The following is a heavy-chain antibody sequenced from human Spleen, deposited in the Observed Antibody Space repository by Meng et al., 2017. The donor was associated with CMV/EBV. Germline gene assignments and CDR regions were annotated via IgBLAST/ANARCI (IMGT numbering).Heavy chain of an antibody. V-gene: IGHV1-2*02. CDR2: INPNSGGT. D-gene: IGHD2-15*01. CDR3: ARVKRYCTGGTCSSTGYYGMDV. J-gene: IGHJ6*02. Sequence: ASVKVSCKASGYNFTGYYIHWLRQAPGQGLEWMGWINPNSGGTNYAQKFQGRITMTGDTFITTAYMELSRLRSDDMAVYHCARVKRYCTGGTCSSTGYYGMDVWGQGTTVTVSS. CDR1: GYNFTGYY.